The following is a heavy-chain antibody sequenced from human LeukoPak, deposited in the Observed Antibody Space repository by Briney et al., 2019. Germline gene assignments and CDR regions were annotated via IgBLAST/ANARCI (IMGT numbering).Heavy chain of an antibody. D-gene: IGHD1-26*01. CDR1: GFTVSSNY. V-gene: IGHV3-66*01. CDR2: IYSGGST. CDR3: ASLVGNFDY. J-gene: IGHJ4*02. Sequence: GGSLRLSRAASGFTVSSNYMSRVRQAPGKGLEWVSVIYSGGSTYYADSVKGRFTISRDNSKNTLYLQMNSLRAEDTAVYYCASLVGNFDYWGQGTLVTVSS.